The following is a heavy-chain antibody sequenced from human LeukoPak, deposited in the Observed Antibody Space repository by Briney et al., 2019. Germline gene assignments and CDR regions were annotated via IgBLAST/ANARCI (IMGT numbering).Heavy chain of an antibody. D-gene: IGHD5-18*01. CDR2: IYYSGSA. CDR3: ARTTEGGYTYDYFYYYYMDV. CDR1: GGSISSDQ. Sequence: PSETLSLTCTVSGGSISSDQWSWIRQPPGKGLEWIGNIYYSGSANYNPSLQSRVIISVDTSKNQFSLNLSPVTAADTAVYFCARTTEGGYTYDYFYYYYMDVWGKGTTVTIS. V-gene: IGHV4-59*01. J-gene: IGHJ6*03.